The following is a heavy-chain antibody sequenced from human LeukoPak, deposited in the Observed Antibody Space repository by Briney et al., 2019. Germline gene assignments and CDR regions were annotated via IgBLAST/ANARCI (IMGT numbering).Heavy chain of an antibody. D-gene: IGHD3-16*01. CDR2: ISSSGNYI. CDR3: ARSGGGMDDY. V-gene: IGHV3-21*01. Sequence: GRSLRLSCAASGLTCSSYRRNWVRQAPGKGLEWVSSISSSGNYIYYADSVKGRFTISRDNAKNSLYLQMNSLRAEDTAVYYCARSGGGMDDYWGQGTLVTVSS. CDR1: GLTCSSYR. J-gene: IGHJ4*02.